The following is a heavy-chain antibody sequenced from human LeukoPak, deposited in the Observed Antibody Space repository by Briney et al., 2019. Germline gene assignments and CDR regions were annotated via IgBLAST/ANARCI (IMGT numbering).Heavy chain of an antibody. CDR1: GFTFSSYA. CDR3: AKTMGGYDKNIGPYYFDY. J-gene: IGHJ4*02. D-gene: IGHD5-12*01. V-gene: IGHV3-23*01. CDR2: ISGSGGST. Sequence: PGGSLRLSCAASGFTFSSYAMSWVRQAPGKGLEWVSAISGSGGSTYYADSVKGRFTISRDNSKNTLYLQMNSLRAEDTAVYYCAKTMGGYDKNIGPYYFDYWGQGTLVTVSS.